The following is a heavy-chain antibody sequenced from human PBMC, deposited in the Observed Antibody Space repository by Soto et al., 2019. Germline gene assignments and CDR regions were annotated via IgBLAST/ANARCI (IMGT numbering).Heavy chain of an antibody. V-gene: IGHV4-31*03. CDR1: GGSISSGGYY. Sequence: QVQLQESGTGLVKPSQTLSLTCTVSGGSISSGGYYWSWIRQHPGKGLEWIGYIYYSGSTYYNPSLKSRVTISVDTSKNQFSLKLSSVTAADTAVYYCARDQRFLEWRGTFDYWGQGTLVTVSP. J-gene: IGHJ4*02. CDR3: ARDQRFLEWRGTFDY. CDR2: IYYSGST. D-gene: IGHD3-3*01.